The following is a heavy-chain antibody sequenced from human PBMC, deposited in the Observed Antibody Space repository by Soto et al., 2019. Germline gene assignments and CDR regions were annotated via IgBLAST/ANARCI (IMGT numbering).Heavy chain of an antibody. D-gene: IGHD6-13*01. CDR1: GGSISSYY. Sequence: PSETLSLTCTVSGGSISSYYWSWIRQPPGKGLEWIGYIYYSGSTNYNPSLKSRVTISVDTSKNQFSLKLSSVTAADTAVYYCARRGGYSSSWYPAIDGMYVWGQGTTVPVSS. V-gene: IGHV4-59*08. CDR3: ARRGGYSSSWYPAIDGMYV. J-gene: IGHJ6*02. CDR2: IYYSGST.